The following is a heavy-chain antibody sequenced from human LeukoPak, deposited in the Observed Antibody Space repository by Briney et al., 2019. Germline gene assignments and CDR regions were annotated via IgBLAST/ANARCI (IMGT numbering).Heavy chain of an antibody. CDR1: GYTFTGYY. V-gene: IGHV1-2*02. CDR2: INPNSGGT. CDR3: ARDTFGRDGYNSGIDY. D-gene: IGHD5-24*01. J-gene: IGHJ4*02. Sequence: ASVKVSCKASGYTFTGYYMHWVRQAPGQGLEWMGWINPNSGGTNCAQKFQGRVTVTRDTSISTAYMELSRLRSDDTAVYYCARDTFGRDGYNSGIDYWGQGTLVTVSS.